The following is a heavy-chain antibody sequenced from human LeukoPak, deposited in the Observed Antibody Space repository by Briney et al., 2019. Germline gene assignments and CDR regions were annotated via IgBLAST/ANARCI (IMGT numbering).Heavy chain of an antibody. V-gene: IGHV3-48*01. J-gene: IGHJ4*02. D-gene: IGHD5-18*01. CDR1: GFTFSSYR. CDR3: ANMDTAMVWAYFDY. CDR2: ISSSSSTI. Sequence: GGSLRLSCAASGFTFSSYRVNWVRQAPGKGLEWVSYISSSSSTIYYADSVKGRFTISRDNSKNTLYLQMNSLRAEDTAVYYCANMDTAMVWAYFDYWGQGTLVTVSS.